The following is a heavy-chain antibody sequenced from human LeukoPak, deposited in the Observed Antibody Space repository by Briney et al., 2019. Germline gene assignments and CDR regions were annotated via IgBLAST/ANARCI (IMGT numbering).Heavy chain of an antibody. Sequence: ASVKVSCKASGYTFTNYYMHWVRQAPGQGLEWMGIINPSGGSTSYAQKFQGRVTMTRDTSISTAYMELSRLRSDDTAVYYCARDLRLELRTVGYWGQGTLVTVSS. D-gene: IGHD1-7*01. J-gene: IGHJ4*02. CDR1: GYTFTNYY. V-gene: IGHV1-46*01. CDR3: ARDLRLELRTVGY. CDR2: INPSGGST.